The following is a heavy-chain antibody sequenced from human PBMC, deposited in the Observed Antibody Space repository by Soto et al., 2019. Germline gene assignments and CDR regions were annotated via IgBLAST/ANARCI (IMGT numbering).Heavy chain of an antibody. CDR2: IIPIFGTA. Sequence: ASVKVSCKASGGTFSSYAISWVRQAPGQGLEWMGGIIPIFGTANYAQKFQGRVTITADESTSTAYMELSSLRSEDTAVYYCAKTEVAMVPDVGYYYYGMDVWGQGTTVTVSS. D-gene: IGHD5-12*01. CDR1: GGTFSSYA. CDR3: AKTEVAMVPDVGYYYYGMDV. J-gene: IGHJ6*02. V-gene: IGHV1-69*13.